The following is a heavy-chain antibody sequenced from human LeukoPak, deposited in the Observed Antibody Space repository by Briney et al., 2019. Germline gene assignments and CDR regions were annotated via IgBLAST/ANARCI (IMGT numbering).Heavy chain of an antibody. J-gene: IGHJ4*02. D-gene: IGHD3-9*01. Sequence: ASVKVSCKASGYTFTTYGLSWVRQAPGQGLEWLGWISTYDDNIKYAQSLQGRLTLTIDTSTSTAYMELRSLTSDDTAVYYCARETYSNILTGTDYWGPGTLATVSS. CDR3: ARETYSNILTGTDY. V-gene: IGHV1-18*01. CDR1: GYTFTTYG. CDR2: ISTYDDNI.